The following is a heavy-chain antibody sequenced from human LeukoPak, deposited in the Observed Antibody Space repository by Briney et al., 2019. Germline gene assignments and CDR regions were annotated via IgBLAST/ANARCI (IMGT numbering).Heavy chain of an antibody. CDR1: GLTFSGSA. V-gene: IGHV3-73*01. Sequence: PGGSLRLSCVVSGLTFSGSAMHWVRQASGKGLEWVGRIRSKANSYATGYTESVKGRFTISRDDSKNTAFLQMNSLKSKDTAVYYCTTQGYSYGSKFEYWGQGTLVTVSS. D-gene: IGHD5-18*01. CDR2: IRSKANSYAT. CDR3: TTQGYSYGSKFEY. J-gene: IGHJ4*02.